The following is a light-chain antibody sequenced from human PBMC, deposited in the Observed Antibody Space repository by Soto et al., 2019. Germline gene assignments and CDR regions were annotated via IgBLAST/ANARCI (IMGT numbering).Light chain of an antibody. CDR2: DVS. CDR3: SSYTSSSNHG. Sequence: QSALTQPASVSGSPGQSITISCTGTSSDVGAYNFVSWYQQHPGKVPKLMIFDVSSRPSGVSDRFSGSKSGNTASLTISGLQAEDEGDYYCSSYTSSSNHGFGSGTKLTVL. J-gene: IGLJ1*01. V-gene: IGLV2-14*03. CDR1: SSDVGAYNF.